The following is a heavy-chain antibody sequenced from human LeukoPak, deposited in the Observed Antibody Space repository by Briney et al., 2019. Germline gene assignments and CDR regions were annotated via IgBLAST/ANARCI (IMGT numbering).Heavy chain of an antibody. V-gene: IGHV3-21*06. CDR3: ASLGGSGSLNCFDP. CDR1: GFSLSNYI. Sequence: GGSLRLSCVASGFSLSNYIMSWVRQAPGKGLEWVSTVSSSGSYTYYADSVKGRFTISRDSSKNTVYLEVNSLRAEDTAVYYCASLGGSGSLNCFDPWGQGSLVTVSS. J-gene: IGHJ5*02. D-gene: IGHD3-10*01. CDR2: VSSSGSYT.